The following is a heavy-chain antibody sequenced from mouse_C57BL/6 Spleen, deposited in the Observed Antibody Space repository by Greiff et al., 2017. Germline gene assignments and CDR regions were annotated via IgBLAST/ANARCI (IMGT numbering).Heavy chain of an antibody. D-gene: IGHD1-1*01. CDR3: ARQTVRYAMDY. J-gene: IGHJ4*01. CDR2: ISGGGGNT. Sequence: DVKLVESGGGLVKPGGSLKLSCAASGFTFSSYTMSWVRQTPEKRLEWVATISGGGGNTYYPDSVKGRFTISRGNAKNTLYLQMSSLRSEDTALYYCARQTVRYAMDYWGQGTSVTVSS. CDR1: GFTFSSYT. V-gene: IGHV5-9*01.